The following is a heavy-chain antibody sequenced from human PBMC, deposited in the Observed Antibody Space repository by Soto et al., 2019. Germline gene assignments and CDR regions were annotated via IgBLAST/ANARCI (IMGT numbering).Heavy chain of an antibody. CDR1: GGSINNNY. D-gene: IGHD3-10*01. CDR3: ARGGHNSPWYYYL. CDR2: IFSNGRT. J-gene: IGHJ4*02. V-gene: IGHV4-59*01. Sequence: ASETLSLTCTVSGGSINNNYWSWIRQPPGRGLEWIGYIFSNGRTNYNPSLESRVTISVDTSKNQLSLKLRSVTAADTAVYYCARGGHNSPWYYYLWGQGTLVTFSS.